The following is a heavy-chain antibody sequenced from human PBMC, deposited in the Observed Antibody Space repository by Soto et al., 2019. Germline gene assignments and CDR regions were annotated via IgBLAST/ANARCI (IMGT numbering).Heavy chain of an antibody. Sequence: EVQLVESGGGLVQPGGSLRIFCGASGFTFSTYWMYWVRQAPGKGLVWVSRINGDGSKTSYADSVKGRFTISRDNAKNTLYLQMNRLRAEDTALYYCARGQYCSGGTCYSAPEYWGQGTLVTVSS. CDR1: GFTFSTYW. D-gene: IGHD2-15*01. V-gene: IGHV3-74*01. CDR2: INGDGSKT. CDR3: ARGQYCSGGTCYSAPEY. J-gene: IGHJ4*02.